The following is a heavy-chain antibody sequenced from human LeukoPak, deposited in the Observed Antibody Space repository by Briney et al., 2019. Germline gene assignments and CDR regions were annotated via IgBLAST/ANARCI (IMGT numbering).Heavy chain of an antibody. Sequence: SETLSLTCAVYGGSFSGYYWSWIRQPPGKGLEWIGEINHSGSTNYNPSLKSRVTMSVDTSKNQFSLKLSSVTAADTAVYYCARIAVASYYYMDVWGKGTTVTVSS. CDR2: INHSGST. V-gene: IGHV4-34*01. CDR3: ARIAVASYYYMDV. D-gene: IGHD6-19*01. J-gene: IGHJ6*03. CDR1: GGSFSGYY.